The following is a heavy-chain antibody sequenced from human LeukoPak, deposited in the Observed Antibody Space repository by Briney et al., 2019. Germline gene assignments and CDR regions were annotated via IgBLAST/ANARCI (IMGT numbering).Heavy chain of an antibody. V-gene: IGHV3-23*01. CDR3: TRVAYCSGGSCYQNDAFDI. CDR2: INGSGGST. J-gene: IGHJ3*02. D-gene: IGHD2-15*01. Sequence: GGSLRLSCAASGFTFSSYAMSWVRQAPGKGLEWVSDINGSGGSTYYADSVKGRFTISRDNSKNTVYLQMNSLKTEDTAVYYCTRVAYCSGGSCYQNDAFDIWGQGTMVTVSS. CDR1: GFTFSSYA.